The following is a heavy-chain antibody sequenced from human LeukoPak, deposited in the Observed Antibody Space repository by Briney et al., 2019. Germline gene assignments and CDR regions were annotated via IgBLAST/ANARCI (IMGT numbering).Heavy chain of an antibody. V-gene: IGHV1-3*01. CDR2: INAGNGNT. D-gene: IGHD2-15*01. J-gene: IGHJ4*02. CDR1: GYTFTSYA. CDR3: ARYCSGGCCFSPALFDY. Sequence: GASVKVSCKASGYTFTSYAMHWVRQAPGQRLEWMGWINAGNGNTKYSQKFQGRVTITRDTSASTAYMELSSLRSEDTAVYYCARYCSGGCCFSPALFDYWGQGTLVTVSS.